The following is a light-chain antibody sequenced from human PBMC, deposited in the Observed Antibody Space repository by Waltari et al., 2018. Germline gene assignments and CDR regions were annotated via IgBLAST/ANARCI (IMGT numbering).Light chain of an antibody. Sequence: SYDLPPPPSVSVSPGQTARIRCSGDAFPNQYAYWYKNERGQAPLLVIYKDTQRPSGIPERFSGSSSGTTVTLTISGVQAEDEADYYCQSADSSGSYIVFGGGTQLTVL. V-gene: IGLV3-25*03. CDR3: QSADSSGSYIV. CDR1: AFPNQY. J-gene: IGLJ7*01. CDR2: KDT.